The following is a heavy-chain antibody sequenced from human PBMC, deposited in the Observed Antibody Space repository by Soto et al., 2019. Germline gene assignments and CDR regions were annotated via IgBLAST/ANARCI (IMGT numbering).Heavy chain of an antibody. CDR2: ISYDGSNK. Sequence: QVQLVESGGGVVQPGRSLRLSCAASGFTFSSYAMHWVRQAPAKGLELVAVISYDGSNKYYADSVKGRFTISRDNSKNTLYLHMNSLGAEDTAVYYCARGGAYYDFWSGYASVWGQGPLVTVSS. D-gene: IGHD3-3*01. CDR3: ARGGAYYDFWSGYASV. J-gene: IGHJ4*02. CDR1: GFTFSSYA. V-gene: IGHV3-30-3*01.